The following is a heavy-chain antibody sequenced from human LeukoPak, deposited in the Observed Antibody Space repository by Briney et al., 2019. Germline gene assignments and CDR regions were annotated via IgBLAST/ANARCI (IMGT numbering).Heavy chain of an antibody. V-gene: IGHV1-58*02. J-gene: IGHJ6*03. CDR1: GFTFTSSA. D-gene: IGHD4-17*01. CDR3: ARELDYVSYYYMDV. Sequence: SVKVSCKASGFTFTSSAMQWVRQARGQRLEWIGWIVVGSGNTNYAQKFQERVTMTRDTSTSTVYMELSSLRSEDTAVYYCARELDYVSYYYMDVWGKGTTVTISS. CDR2: IVVGSGNT.